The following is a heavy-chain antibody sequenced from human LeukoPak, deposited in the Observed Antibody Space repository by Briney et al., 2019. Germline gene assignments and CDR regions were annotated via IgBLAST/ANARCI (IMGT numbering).Heavy chain of an antibody. Sequence: SETLSLTCAVYGGSFSGYYWSWIRQPPGKGLEWIGEINHSGSTNYNPSLKSRVTISVDTSKNQFSLKLSSVTAADTAVYYCARGDTKGQRWLQWGDYYYYYGMDVWGQGTTVTVSS. CDR3: ARGDTKGQRWLQWGDYYYYYGMDV. CDR1: GGSFSGYY. CDR2: INHSGST. J-gene: IGHJ6*02. V-gene: IGHV4-34*01. D-gene: IGHD5-24*01.